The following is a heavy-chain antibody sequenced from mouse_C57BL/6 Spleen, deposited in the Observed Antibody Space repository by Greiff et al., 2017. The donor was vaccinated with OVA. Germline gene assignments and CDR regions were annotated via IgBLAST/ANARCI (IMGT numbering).Heavy chain of an antibody. CDR1: GYAFSSSW. CDR3: ARDHYGSSYDYYAMDY. CDR2: IYPGDGDT. D-gene: IGHD1-1*01. J-gene: IGHJ4*01. Sequence: VQLQQSGPELVKPGASVKISCKASGYAFSSSWMNWVKQRPGKGLEWIGRIYPGDGDTNYNGKFKGKATLTADKSSSTAYMQLSSLTSEDSAVYFCARDHYGSSYDYYAMDYWGQGTSVTVSS. V-gene: IGHV1-82*01.